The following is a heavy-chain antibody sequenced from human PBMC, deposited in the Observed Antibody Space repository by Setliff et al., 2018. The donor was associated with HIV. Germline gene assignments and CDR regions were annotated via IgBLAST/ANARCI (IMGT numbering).Heavy chain of an antibody. Sequence: ETLSLTCAATGVAISGSTYYWAWIRQSPGRGLQWIGSVHYTGSSYRNPSLKSRLTISIDTSRNHFSLNLTTVTAADTAVYYCAMTLRLFDWGYMDVWGKGTTVTVSS. CDR2: VHYTGSS. CDR1: GVAISGSTYY. CDR3: AMTLRLFDWGYMDV. J-gene: IGHJ6*03. V-gene: IGHV4-39*02. D-gene: IGHD3-9*01.